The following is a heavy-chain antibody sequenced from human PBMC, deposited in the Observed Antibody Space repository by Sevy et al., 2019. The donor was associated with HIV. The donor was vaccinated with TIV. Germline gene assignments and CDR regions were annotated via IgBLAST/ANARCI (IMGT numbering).Heavy chain of an antibody. CDR2: IYWNGGST. Sequence: GGSLRLSCAGSGVTTEDYGMNWVRQLPGKGLEWVSGIYWNGGSTAYADSVKGRFTMSRDNAKRSLYLQMNSLRVDDTALYYCVRAFSATYSAYFDYWGQGALVTVSS. CDR1: GVTTEDYG. J-gene: IGHJ4*02. CDR3: VRAFSATYSAYFDY. V-gene: IGHV3-20*04. D-gene: IGHD1-26*01.